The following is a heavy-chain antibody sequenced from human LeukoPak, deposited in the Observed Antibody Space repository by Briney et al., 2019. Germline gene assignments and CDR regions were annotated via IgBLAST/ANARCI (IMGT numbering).Heavy chain of an antibody. V-gene: IGHV3-23*03. J-gene: IGHJ3*02. D-gene: IGHD1-26*01. Sequence: PGGSLRLSCAASGFTFSNYAMTWVRQAPGKGLEWVSVTYSDGTTYYADSVKGRFTISRDNSKNTLDLQMNSVRADDTATYYCAKEKRNLRGARDAFDIWGQGTLVTVSA. CDR2: TYSDGTT. CDR3: AKEKRNLRGARDAFDI. CDR1: GFTFSNYA.